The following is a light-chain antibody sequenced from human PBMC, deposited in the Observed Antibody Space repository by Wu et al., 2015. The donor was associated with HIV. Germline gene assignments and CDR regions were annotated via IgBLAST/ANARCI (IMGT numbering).Light chain of an antibody. Sequence: EIVMTQSPATVSVSPGERATLSCRASQSVSGNLAWYQQKPGQAPRLLIYGASSRATGIPDRFSGSGSGTDFTLTISRLEPEDFAVYYCQQYGSSPTWTFGQGTKVEIK. CDR2: GAS. J-gene: IGKJ1*01. CDR3: QQYGSSPTWT. V-gene: IGKV3-20*01. CDR1: QSVSGN.